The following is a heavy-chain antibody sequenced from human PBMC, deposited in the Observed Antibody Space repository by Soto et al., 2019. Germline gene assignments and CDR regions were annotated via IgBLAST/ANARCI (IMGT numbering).Heavy chain of an antibody. CDR3: ARSLAGPNWFDP. Sequence: PGGSLRLSCAASGFTVSSNYMSWVRQAPGKGLEWVSVIYSGGSTYYADSVKGRFTISRDNSKNTLYLQMNSLRAEDTAVYYCARSLAGPNWFDPWAREPWSPSPQ. D-gene: IGHD2-15*01. CDR2: IYSGGST. CDR1: GFTVSSNY. J-gene: IGHJ5*02. V-gene: IGHV3-53*01.